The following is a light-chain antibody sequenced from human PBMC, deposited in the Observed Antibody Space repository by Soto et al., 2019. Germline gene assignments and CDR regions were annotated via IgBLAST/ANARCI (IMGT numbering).Light chain of an antibody. Sequence: QSVLTQSPSASASLGASVKLTCTLSSGHSSYAIAWYQQQPEKGPRYLMKLNSDGSHRKGDGIPDRFSGSSSGAERYLTISSLQSEDEADYYCQTWGPGFWVFGGGTKVTVL. J-gene: IGLJ3*02. CDR2: LNSDGSH. V-gene: IGLV4-69*01. CDR3: QTWGPGFWV. CDR1: SGHSSYA.